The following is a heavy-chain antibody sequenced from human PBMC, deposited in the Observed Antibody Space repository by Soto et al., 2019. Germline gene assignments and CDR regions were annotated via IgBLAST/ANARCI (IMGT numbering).Heavy chain of an antibody. J-gene: IGHJ4*02. Sequence: SETLSLTCAVYGGSFSGYYLSWIRQPPGKGLEWIGEINHSGSTNYNPSLKSRVTISVDTSKNQFSLKLSFVTAADTAVYYCARGRGIVGAIALAYWGQGTLVTVSS. D-gene: IGHD1-26*01. CDR2: INHSGST. CDR3: ARGRGIVGAIALAY. CDR1: GGSFSGYY. V-gene: IGHV4-34*01.